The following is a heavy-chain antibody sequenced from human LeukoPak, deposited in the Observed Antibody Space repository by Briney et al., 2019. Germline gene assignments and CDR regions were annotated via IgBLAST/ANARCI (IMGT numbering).Heavy chain of an antibody. Sequence: SVKVSCKASGGTFSSYAISWVRQAPGQGLEWMGGIIPIFGTANYAQKFQGRVTITADKSTSTAYMGLSSLRSEDTAVYYCARALPGIAAAEDPWGQGTLVTVSS. CDR1: GGTFSSYA. D-gene: IGHD6-13*01. CDR3: ARALPGIAAAEDP. CDR2: IIPIFGTA. V-gene: IGHV1-69*06. J-gene: IGHJ5*02.